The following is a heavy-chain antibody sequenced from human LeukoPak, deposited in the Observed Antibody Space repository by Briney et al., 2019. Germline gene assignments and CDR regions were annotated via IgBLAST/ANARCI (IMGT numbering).Heavy chain of an antibody. CDR3: ARGPYYYGSGSPKASWFDP. CDR1: GFTVSSNY. J-gene: IGHJ5*02. D-gene: IGHD3-10*01. CDR2: IYSGGST. V-gene: IGHV3-66*01. Sequence: GGSLRLSCAASGFTVSSNYMSWVRQAPGKGLEWVSVIYSGGSTYYADSVKGRFTISRDNSKNTLYLQMNSLRAEDTAVYYCARGPYYYGSGSPKASWFDPWGQGTLVTVSS.